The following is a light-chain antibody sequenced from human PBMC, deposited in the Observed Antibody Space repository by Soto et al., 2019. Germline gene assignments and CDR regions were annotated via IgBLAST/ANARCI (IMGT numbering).Light chain of an antibody. V-gene: IGKV1-33*01. J-gene: IGKJ1*01. Sequence: DIQMTQSPSSLSASVGDSVTITCQASQDISNYLNWYQQKPGKAPKLLIYDASNLETGVPSRFSGSGSGTDFTFTISSLQPEDIATYYCQHYDNVPWTFGQGTKVEIK. CDR2: DAS. CDR1: QDISNY. CDR3: QHYDNVPWT.